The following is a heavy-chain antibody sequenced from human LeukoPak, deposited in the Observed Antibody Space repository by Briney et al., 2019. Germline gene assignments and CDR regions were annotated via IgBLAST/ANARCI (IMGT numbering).Heavy chain of an antibody. CDR3: ASYPQSGDNWFDP. J-gene: IGHJ5*02. Sequence: SVNVSCKASGGTFSSYAISWVRQAPGQGLEWMGRIIPIFGIANYAQKFQGRVTITADKSTSAAYMELSSLRSEDMAVYYCASYPQSGDNWFDPWGQGTLVTVSS. V-gene: IGHV1-69*04. CDR2: IIPIFGIA. D-gene: IGHD3-10*01. CDR1: GGTFSSYA.